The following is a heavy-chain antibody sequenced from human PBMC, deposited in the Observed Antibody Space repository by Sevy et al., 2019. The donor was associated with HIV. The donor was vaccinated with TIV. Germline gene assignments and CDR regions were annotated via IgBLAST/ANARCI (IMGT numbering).Heavy chain of an antibody. D-gene: IGHD3-10*01. V-gene: IGHV3-21*06. Sequence: GGSLRLSCAASGFTFSSYSMNWVRQAPGKGLEWVSSISSSSSYIYYADSVKGRFTISRDNAKNSLYLQMSSLRAEDTAVYHCVRVGFRFGELEPLDYWGLGTLVTVSS. CDR1: GFTFSSYS. CDR2: ISSSSSYI. J-gene: IGHJ4*02. CDR3: VRVGFRFGELEPLDY.